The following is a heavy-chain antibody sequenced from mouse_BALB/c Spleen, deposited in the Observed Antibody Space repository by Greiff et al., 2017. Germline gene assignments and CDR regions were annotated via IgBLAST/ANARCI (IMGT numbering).Heavy chain of an antibody. CDR2: ISSGSSTI. V-gene: IGHV5-17*02. J-gene: IGHJ2*01. CDR3: AGGNYFDY. CDR1: GFTFSSFG. Sequence: EVNVVESGGGLVQPGGSRKLSCAASGFTFSSFGMHWVRQAPEKGLEWVAYISSGSSTIYYADTVKGRFTISRDNPKNTLFLQMTSLRSEDTAMYYCAGGNYFDYWGQGTTLTVSS.